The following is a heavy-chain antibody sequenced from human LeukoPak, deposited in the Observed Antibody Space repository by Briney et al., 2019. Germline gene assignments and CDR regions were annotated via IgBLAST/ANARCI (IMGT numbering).Heavy chain of an antibody. D-gene: IGHD5-24*01. CDR2: ISSSDSTI. Sequence: GGSLRLSCAASGFTFSSYEMNWVRQAPGKGLEWVSYISSSDSTIYYADSVKGRFTISRDNAKNSLYLQMNSLRAEDTAVYYCARELKRDFDYWGQGTLVTVSS. J-gene: IGHJ4*02. V-gene: IGHV3-48*03. CDR3: ARELKRDFDY. CDR1: GFTFSSYE.